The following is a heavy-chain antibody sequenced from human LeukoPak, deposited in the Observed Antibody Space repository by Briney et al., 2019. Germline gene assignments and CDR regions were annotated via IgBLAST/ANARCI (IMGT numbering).Heavy chain of an antibody. V-gene: IGHV3-64*01. Sequence: PGGSLRLSCAASGFPFTYYAMHWVRQAPGKGLEYVSAITRNGDITYYANSVEGRFTISRDNSKNTLYLHMGSLRPEDMAVYYCARVGDYSAFDIWGQGTMVTVSS. CDR1: GFPFTYYA. CDR3: ARVGDYSAFDI. CDR2: ITRNGDIT. D-gene: IGHD4-11*01. J-gene: IGHJ3*02.